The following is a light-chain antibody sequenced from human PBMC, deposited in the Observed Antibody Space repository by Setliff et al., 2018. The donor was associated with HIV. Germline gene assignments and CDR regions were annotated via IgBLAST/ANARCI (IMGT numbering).Light chain of an antibody. V-gene: IGLV2-14*03. Sequence: QSVLTQPASVSGPPGQPITISCTGTSSDIGAYDYVSWYQQHPGKAPKLIIYDVGSRPSGVSYRFSGSKSDNTASLTISGLQAEDEADYYCYSSTTSSTWVFGGGTKVTVL. CDR1: SSDIGAYDY. J-gene: IGLJ3*02. CDR2: DVG. CDR3: YSSTTSSTWV.